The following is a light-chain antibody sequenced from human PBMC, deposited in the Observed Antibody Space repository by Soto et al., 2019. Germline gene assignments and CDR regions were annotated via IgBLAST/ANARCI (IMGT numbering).Light chain of an antibody. Sequence: AIQMTQSPSSLSASVGDRVTIACRASQGIRNDLVWSQQKPGKAPNLLIYAASSLQSGVPSRFSGSGSGTDFTLTISSLQPEDFATYYCLQHYNYPRTFGQGTKVEIK. CDR1: QGIRND. J-gene: IGKJ1*01. CDR2: AAS. V-gene: IGKV1-6*01. CDR3: LQHYNYPRT.